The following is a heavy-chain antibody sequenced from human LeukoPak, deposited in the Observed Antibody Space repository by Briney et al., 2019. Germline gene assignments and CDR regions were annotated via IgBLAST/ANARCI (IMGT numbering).Heavy chain of an antibody. CDR3: ARDLRYFDY. J-gene: IGHJ4*02. V-gene: IGHV3-48*03. Sequence: AGGSLRLSCAASGFTFSTYEMNWVRQAPGKGLEWVLYISRSGDTMYYADSVKGRFTISRDNAKNSLYLQMNSLRAEDTAVYYCARDLRYFDYWGQGTLVTVSS. CDR1: GFTFSTYE. CDR2: ISRSGDTM. D-gene: IGHD3-16*01.